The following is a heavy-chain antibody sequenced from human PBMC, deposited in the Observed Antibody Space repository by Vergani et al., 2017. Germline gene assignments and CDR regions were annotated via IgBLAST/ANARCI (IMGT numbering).Heavy chain of an antibody. V-gene: IGHV3-48*01. CDR1: GFDFSSYI. CDR2: VSTGTKSQ. Sequence: QLVESGGGWVQPGGSLRLSCVVSGFDFSSYIMNWVRQAPGKGLEWVSFVSTGTKSQSYAESVKGRFTISRDSAKNSLYLQMDNLRAEDTAVYYCAKDRRITIFGVEIRPYMDFWSKGTTVTVSS. J-gene: IGHJ6*03. D-gene: IGHD3-3*01. CDR3: AKDRRITIFGVEIRPYMDF.